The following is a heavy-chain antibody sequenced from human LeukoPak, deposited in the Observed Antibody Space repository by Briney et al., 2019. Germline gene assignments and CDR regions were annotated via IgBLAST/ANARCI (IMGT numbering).Heavy chain of an antibody. V-gene: IGHV3-33*08. Sequence: GRSLRLSCAASGFTFSSYGMHWVRQAPGKGLEWVAVIWNDGSNKYYANSVKGRFTISRDNSKNTLYLQMNSLRAEDTAVYYCASSVEAAMLIDYWGQGTLVTVSS. J-gene: IGHJ4*02. CDR3: ASSVEAAMLIDY. D-gene: IGHD5-18*01. CDR1: GFTFSSYG. CDR2: IWNDGSNK.